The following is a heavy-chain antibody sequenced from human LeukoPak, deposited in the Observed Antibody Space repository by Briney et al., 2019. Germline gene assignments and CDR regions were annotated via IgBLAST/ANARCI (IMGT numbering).Heavy chain of an antibody. CDR3: ARARDSSPLDY. D-gene: IGHD4-11*01. CDR1: GFTFSSYG. Sequence: PGGSLRLSCAASGFTFSSYGMHWVRQAPGKGLEWVAVIWYDGSNKYYADSVKGRFTISRDNSKNTLYLQMNSLRAEDTAVYYCARARDSSPLDYWGQGTLVTVSS. J-gene: IGHJ4*02. V-gene: IGHV3-33*01. CDR2: IWYDGSNK.